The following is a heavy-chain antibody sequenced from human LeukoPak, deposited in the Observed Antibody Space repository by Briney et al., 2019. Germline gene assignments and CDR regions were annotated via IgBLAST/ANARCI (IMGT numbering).Heavy chain of an antibody. CDR2: IYHSGST. CDR3: AAKYYYDSSGLDY. CDR1: GYSISSGYY. Sequence: SETLSLTCTVSGYSISSGYYWGWIRQPPGKGLEWIGEIYHSGSTNYNPSLKSRVTISVDKSKNQFSLRLSSVTAADTAVYYCAAKYYYDSSGLDYWGQGTLVTVSS. D-gene: IGHD3-22*01. V-gene: IGHV4-38-2*02. J-gene: IGHJ4*02.